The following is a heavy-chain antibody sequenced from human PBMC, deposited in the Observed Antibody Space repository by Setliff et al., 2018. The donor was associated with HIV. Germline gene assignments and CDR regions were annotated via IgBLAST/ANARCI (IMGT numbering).Heavy chain of an antibody. V-gene: IGHV3-11*05. CDR2: LSSSSDYI. Sequence: GGSLRLSCVASGFSFRDYYMSWIRQAPGKGLEWVSTLSSSSDYISYADSVKGRFRISRDNAKNALYLQMDTLGAGDTAVYYCARVREVATIDAFDVWGQGTLVTVSS. J-gene: IGHJ3*01. D-gene: IGHD2-15*01. CDR1: GFSFRDYY. CDR3: ARVREVATIDAFDV.